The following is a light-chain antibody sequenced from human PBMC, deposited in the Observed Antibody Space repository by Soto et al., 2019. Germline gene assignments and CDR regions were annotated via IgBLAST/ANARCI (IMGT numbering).Light chain of an antibody. CDR2: AAS. V-gene: IGKV1-39*01. Sequence: DIPMTQSPSSLSASIGDRVTITCRASQSIRTYLNWYQQKPGKAPTLLIYAASRLQSGVPSRFSGSGSGTDFTLTISSLQPEDFATYHCQQTYSTLGTFGQGTKLEIK. CDR1: QSIRTY. J-gene: IGKJ2*01. CDR3: QQTYSTLGT.